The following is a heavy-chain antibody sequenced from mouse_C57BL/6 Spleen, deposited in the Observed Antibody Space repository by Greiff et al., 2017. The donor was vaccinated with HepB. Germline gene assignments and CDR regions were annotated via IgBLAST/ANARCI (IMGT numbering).Heavy chain of an antibody. CDR1: GYTFTSYW. CDR3: ASSYYYGSSWFAY. CDR2: INPSNGGT. Sequence: VQLQQPGTELVKPGASVKLSCKASGYTFTSYWMYWVKQRPGQGLEWIGNINPSNGGTNYNEKFKSNATLTVDKSSSTAYMQLSSLTSEDSAVYYCASSYYYGSSWFAYWGQGTLVTVSA. D-gene: IGHD1-1*01. J-gene: IGHJ3*01. V-gene: IGHV1-53*01.